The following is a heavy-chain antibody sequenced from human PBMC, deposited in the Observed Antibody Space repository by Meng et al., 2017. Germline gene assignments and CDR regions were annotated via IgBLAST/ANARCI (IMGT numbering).Heavy chain of an antibody. J-gene: IGHJ4*02. D-gene: IGHD3-22*01. CDR1: GFTFSSYA. CDR3: AGGYYDSSGYLGC. Sequence: KISCAASGFTFSSYAISWARQAPGQGLEWMGGIIPIFGTANYAQKFQSRVTITTDESTSTAYMELSSLRSEDTAVYYCAGGYYDSSGYLGCWGQGTLVTVSS. V-gene: IGHV1-69*05. CDR2: IIPIFGTA.